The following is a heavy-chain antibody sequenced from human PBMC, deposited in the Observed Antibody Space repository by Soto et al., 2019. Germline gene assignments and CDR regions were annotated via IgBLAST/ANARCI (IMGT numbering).Heavy chain of an antibody. CDR2: IRSKANSYAT. CDR3: TRLYGGYDGYDAFDI. J-gene: IGHJ3*02. V-gene: IGHV3-73*01. D-gene: IGHD5-12*01. Sequence: EVQLVESGGGLVQPGGSLKLSCAASGFTFSGSAMHWVRQASGKGLEWVGRIRSKANSYATAYAASVKGRFTISRDDSKNTAYLQMNSLKTEDTAVYYCTRLYGGYDGYDAFDIWGQGTMVTVSS. CDR1: GFTFSGSA.